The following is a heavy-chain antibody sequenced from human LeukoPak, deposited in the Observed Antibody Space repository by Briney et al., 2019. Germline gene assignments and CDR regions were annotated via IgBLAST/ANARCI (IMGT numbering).Heavy chain of an antibody. J-gene: IGHJ6*02. CDR2: IIPILGIA. D-gene: IGHD6-13*01. Sequence: SVKVSCKASGGTFSSYAISWVRRAPGQGLEWMGRIIPILGIANYAQKFQGRVTITADKSTSTAYMELSSLRSEDTAVYYCASRLSTSSSWYYYYGMDVWGQGTTVTVSS. CDR3: ASRLSTSSSWYYYYGMDV. CDR1: GGTFSSYA. V-gene: IGHV1-69*04.